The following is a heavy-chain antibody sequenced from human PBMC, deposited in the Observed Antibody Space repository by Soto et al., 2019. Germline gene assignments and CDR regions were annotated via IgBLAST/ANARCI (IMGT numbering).Heavy chain of an antibody. J-gene: IGHJ3*02. V-gene: IGHV3-23*01. CDR1: GFTFSSYA. Sequence: GESLRLSCAASGFTFSSYAMSWVRQAPGKGLEWVSAISGSGGSTYYADSVKGRFTISRDNSKNTLYLQMNSLRAEDTAVYYCAKGSXVGYCSSTSCSRFAFDIWGQGTMVTVSS. CDR2: ISGSGGST. CDR3: AKGSXVGYCSSTSCSRFAFDI. D-gene: IGHD2-2*01.